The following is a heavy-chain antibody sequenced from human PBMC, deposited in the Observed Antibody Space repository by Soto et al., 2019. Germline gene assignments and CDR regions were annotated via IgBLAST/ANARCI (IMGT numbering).Heavy chain of an antibody. Sequence: SETLSLTCTVSGGSISSYYWSWIRQPPGKGLEWIGYIYYSGSTNYNPSLKSRVTISVDTSKNQFSLKLSSVTAADTAVYYCARDPFTVTTENPSWGQGTLVTVSS. CDR3: ARDPFTVTTENPS. CDR1: GGSISSYY. J-gene: IGHJ5*02. V-gene: IGHV4-59*01. D-gene: IGHD4-4*01. CDR2: IYYSGST.